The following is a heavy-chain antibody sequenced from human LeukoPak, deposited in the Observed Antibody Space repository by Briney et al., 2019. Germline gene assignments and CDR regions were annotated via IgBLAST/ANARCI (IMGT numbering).Heavy chain of an antibody. Sequence: SVKVSCKGSGGTFSSYAISWVRQAPGQGLEWMGGIIPIFGTANYAQKFQGRVTITADESTSTAYTELSSLRSEDTAVYYCARDLSSTVYYYYYMDVWGKGTTVTVSS. CDR1: GGTFSSYA. CDR2: IIPIFGTA. J-gene: IGHJ6*03. CDR3: ARDLSSTVYYYYYMDV. V-gene: IGHV1-69*13. D-gene: IGHD4-11*01.